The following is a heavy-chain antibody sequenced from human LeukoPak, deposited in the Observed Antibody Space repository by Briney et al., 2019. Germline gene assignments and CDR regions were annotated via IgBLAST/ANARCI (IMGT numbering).Heavy chain of an antibody. CDR2: TYSGGDT. CDR1: GFTVSSNY. Sequence: GGSLRLSCAVSGFTVSSNYMSWVRQAPGKGLEWVSVTYSGGDTYYADSVKGRFTISRDNSKNTLYLQMNSLRAEDTAGYYCASGRGRASDYYYGMDVWGQGTTVTVSS. D-gene: IGHD3-10*01. CDR3: ASGRGRASDYYYGMDV. J-gene: IGHJ6*02. V-gene: IGHV3-53*01.